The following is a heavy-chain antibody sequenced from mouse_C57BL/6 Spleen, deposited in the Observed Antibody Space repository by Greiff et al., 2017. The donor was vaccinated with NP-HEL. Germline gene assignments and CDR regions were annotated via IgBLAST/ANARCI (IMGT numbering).Heavy chain of an antibody. CDR1: GYEFSSYW. CDR3: ARSDSNYSYAMDY. D-gene: IGHD2-5*01. V-gene: IGHV1-80*01. J-gene: IGHJ4*01. Sequence: QVQLQQSGAELVKPGASVKISCKASGYEFSSYWMNWVKQRPGKGLEWIGQIYPGDGDTNYNGKFKGKATLTADKSSSTAYMQLSSLTTEDSAVYFVARSDSNYSYAMDYWGQGTSVTVSS. CDR2: IYPGDGDT.